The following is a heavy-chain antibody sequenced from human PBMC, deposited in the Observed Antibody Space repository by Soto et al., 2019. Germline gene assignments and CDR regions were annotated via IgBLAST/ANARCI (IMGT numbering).Heavy chain of an antibody. CDR2: IIPIFGTA. CDR1: GGTFSSYA. Sequence: SVKVSCKASGGTFSSYAISWVRQAPGQGLEWMGGIIPIFGTANYAQKFQGRVTITADESTSTAYMELSSLRSEDTAVYYCARAMYSSSWYGYYYYDMDAWGQGTPVTVSS. D-gene: IGHD6-13*01. V-gene: IGHV1-69*13. J-gene: IGHJ6*02. CDR3: ARAMYSSSWYGYYYYDMDA.